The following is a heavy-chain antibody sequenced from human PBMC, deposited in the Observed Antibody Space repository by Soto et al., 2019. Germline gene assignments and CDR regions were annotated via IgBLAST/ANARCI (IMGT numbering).Heavy chain of an antibody. CDR3: AKGGSGSYSNAFDI. V-gene: IGHV4-59*08. J-gene: IGHJ3*02. D-gene: IGHD3-10*01. CDR1: GGSNXSYY. Sequence: SETLSLTCTFSGGSNXSYYWSWIRQSPGKGLEWIGYMSYSGSTTYNPSLKSRVTISLHTSNNQFSLKLSSVTAADTAVYYCAKGGSGSYSNAFDIWGQGTMVTVSS. CDR2: MSYSGST.